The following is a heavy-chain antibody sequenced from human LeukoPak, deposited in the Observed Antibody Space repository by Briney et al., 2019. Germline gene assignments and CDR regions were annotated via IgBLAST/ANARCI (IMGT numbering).Heavy chain of an antibody. J-gene: IGHJ4*02. Sequence: SETLSLTCTVSGGSISSYYWSWIRQPPGKGLEWIGYIYYSGSTNYNPSLKSRVTISVDTSKNQFSLKLSSVTAADTAVYYCATATRGWSRTFDYWGQGTLVTVSS. CDR3: ATATRGWSRTFDY. D-gene: IGHD6-19*01. CDR2: IYYSGST. CDR1: GGSISSYY. V-gene: IGHV4-59*12.